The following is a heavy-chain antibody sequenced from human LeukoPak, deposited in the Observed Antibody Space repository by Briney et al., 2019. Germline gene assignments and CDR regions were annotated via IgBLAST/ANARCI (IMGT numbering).Heavy chain of an antibody. Sequence: PSETLSLTCTVSGGSISSSSYYWGWIRQPPGKGLEWLGSIYYSGSTYYNPSLKSRVTMSVDTSKNQFSLKLSSATAADTAVYYCARLIVDDYWGQGTLVTVSS. CDR1: GGSISSSSYY. D-gene: IGHD2-15*01. CDR2: IYYSGST. CDR3: ARLIVDDY. V-gene: IGHV4-39*01. J-gene: IGHJ4*02.